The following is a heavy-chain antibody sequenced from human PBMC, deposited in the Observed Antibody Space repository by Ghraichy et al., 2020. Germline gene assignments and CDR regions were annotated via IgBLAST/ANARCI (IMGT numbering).Heavy chain of an antibody. D-gene: IGHD6-13*01. Sequence: GESLNISCAASGFTFSSYAMSWVRQAPGKGLEWVSAISGSGGSTYYADSVKGRFTISRDNSKNTLYLQMNSLRAEDTAVYYCAKDVVRGSPYSSSWYYFDYWGQGTLVTVSS. CDR1: GFTFSSYA. CDR2: ISGSGGST. CDR3: AKDVVRGSPYSSSWYYFDY. V-gene: IGHV3-23*01. J-gene: IGHJ4*02.